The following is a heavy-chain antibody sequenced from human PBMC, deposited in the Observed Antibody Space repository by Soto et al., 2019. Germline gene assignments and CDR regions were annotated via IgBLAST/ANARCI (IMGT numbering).Heavy chain of an antibody. Sequence: WIWIRPHPGKGLEWIGYIYFNGVTYYNPSLTSRVTISVDRSKNQFYVNLTSVTAADTAVYYCARPAQTNLDAFDIWGQGTMVTVSS. CDR2: IYFNGVT. J-gene: IGHJ3*02. CDR3: ARPAQTNLDAFDI. D-gene: IGHD1-7*01. V-gene: IGHV4-31*02.